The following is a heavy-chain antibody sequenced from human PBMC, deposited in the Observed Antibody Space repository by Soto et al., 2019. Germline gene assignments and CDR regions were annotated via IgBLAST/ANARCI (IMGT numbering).Heavy chain of an antibody. J-gene: IGHJ4*02. Sequence: ACLTALSNASGYTFTSYGISWLRQAPGQGLEWMGWISAYNGNTNYAQKLQGRVTMTTDTSTSTAYMELRSLRSDDTAVYYCARDQGYYDILTGYYITRPFDYWGQGTLVTVSS. D-gene: IGHD3-9*01. CDR1: GYTFTSYG. CDR2: ISAYNGNT. V-gene: IGHV1-18*04. CDR3: ARDQGYYDILTGYYITRPFDY.